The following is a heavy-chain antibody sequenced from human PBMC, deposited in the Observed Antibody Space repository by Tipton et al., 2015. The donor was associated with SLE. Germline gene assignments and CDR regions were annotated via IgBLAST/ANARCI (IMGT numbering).Heavy chain of an antibody. CDR1: GGSISSYY. D-gene: IGHD6-13*01. Sequence: TLSLTCTVSGGSISSYYWSWIRQPPGKGLEWIGYIYYSGSTNYNPSLKSRVTISVDTSKNQFSLKLSSVTAADTAVYYCARSLAAAGTGYYYYGMDVFGQGTTVTVSS. CDR3: ARSLAAAGTGYYYYGMDV. V-gene: IGHV4-59*01. J-gene: IGHJ6*02. CDR2: IYYSGST.